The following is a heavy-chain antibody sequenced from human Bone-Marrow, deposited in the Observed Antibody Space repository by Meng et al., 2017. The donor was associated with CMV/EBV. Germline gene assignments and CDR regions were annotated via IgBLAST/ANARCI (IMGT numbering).Heavy chain of an antibody. CDR1: GLPFSSYG. CDR3: ARGKFYYDSSGSTIDY. V-gene: IGHV3-33*01. Sequence: GLPFSSYGMHWARQAPGKGLAGVAVIWYDGSNKYYADSVKGRFTISRDNSKNTLYLQMNSLRAEDTAVYYCARGKFYYDSSGSTIDYWGQGTLVTVSS. CDR2: IWYDGSNK. D-gene: IGHD3-22*01. J-gene: IGHJ4*02.